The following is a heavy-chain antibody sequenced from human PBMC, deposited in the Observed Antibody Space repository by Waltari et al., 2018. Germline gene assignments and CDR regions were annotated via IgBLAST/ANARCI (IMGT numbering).Heavy chain of an antibody. D-gene: IGHD1-26*01. J-gene: IGHJ1*01. CDR3: ARVGVGSGSYYGYFQH. V-gene: IGHV4-34*01. CDR1: GGSFRGYY. CDR2: INHSGST. Sequence: QVQLQQWGAGLLKPSETLSLPCAVYGGSFRGYYWSWIRQPPGKGLEWIGEINHSGSTNYNPSLKSRVTISVDTSKNQFSLKLSSVTAADTAVYYCARVGVGSGSYYGYFQHWGQGTLVTVSS.